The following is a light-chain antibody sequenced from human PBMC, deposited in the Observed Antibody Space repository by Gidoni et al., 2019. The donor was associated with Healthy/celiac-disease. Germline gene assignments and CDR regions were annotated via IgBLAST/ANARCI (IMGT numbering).Light chain of an antibody. CDR3: MQALQTPST. V-gene: IGKV2-28*01. CDR2: LGS. Sequence: DIVMTQSPLSLPVTPGEPASISCRSSQSLLHSNVYNYLDWYLQKQGQSPQLLIYLGSNRASGVPDRFSGSGSGTDFTLKISRVEAEDVGVYYCMQALQTPSTFGPGTKVDIK. CDR1: QSLLHSNVYNY. J-gene: IGKJ3*01.